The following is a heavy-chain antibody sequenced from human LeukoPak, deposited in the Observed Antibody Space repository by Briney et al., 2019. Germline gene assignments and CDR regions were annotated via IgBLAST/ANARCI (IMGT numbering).Heavy chain of an antibody. Sequence: SQTLSLTCAISGDSVSSNSAAWNRIRQSPSRGLEWLGRTYYRSKWCNDYAVSVKSRITINPDTSKNQFSLQLNSVTPEDTAVYYCARAGYSSASSFDYWGQGTLVTVSS. CDR1: GDSVSSNSAA. V-gene: IGHV6-1*01. CDR3: ARAGYSSASSFDY. D-gene: IGHD6-19*01. J-gene: IGHJ4*02. CDR2: TYYRSKWCN.